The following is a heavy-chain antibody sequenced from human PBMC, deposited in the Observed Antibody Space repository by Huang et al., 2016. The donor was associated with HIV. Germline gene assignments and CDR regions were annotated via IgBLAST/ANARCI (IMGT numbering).Heavy chain of an antibody. D-gene: IGHD3-22*01. J-gene: IGHJ4*02. CDR1: AYTFTGYF. CDR2: INPNNGVT. Sequence: QVQLVQSGAAVKKPGASVKVSCKASAYTFTGYFMHWVRQAPGQGRGWLEVINPNNGVTNYAQKFQGRVTMTRKTSIRTAYMELSRLRSDDTAVYYWERVYYDTTAYYDGVVFDYWGQGTLVTVSS. CDR3: ERVYYDTTAYYDGVVFDY. V-gene: IGHV1-2*02.